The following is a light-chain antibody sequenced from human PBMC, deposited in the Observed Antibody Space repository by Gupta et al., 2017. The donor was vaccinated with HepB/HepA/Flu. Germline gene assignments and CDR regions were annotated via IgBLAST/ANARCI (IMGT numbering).Light chain of an antibody. CDR2: EVS. CDR3: SSYAGTSTHVV. Sequence: QSALTQPASVSGSPGQSITISCTGTSSDVGSYNLVSWYQQHPGKAPKLMIYEVSKRPSGDSYRFSGSKSGNTASLTISGLQAEDEADYYCSSYAGTSTHVVFGGGTKVTVL. V-gene: IGLV2-23*02. CDR1: SSDVGSYNL. J-gene: IGLJ2*01.